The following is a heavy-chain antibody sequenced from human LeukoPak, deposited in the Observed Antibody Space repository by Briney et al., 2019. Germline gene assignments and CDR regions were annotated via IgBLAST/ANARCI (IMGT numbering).Heavy chain of an antibody. CDR3: ARLATVTTAFDP. J-gene: IGHJ5*02. CDR1: GGSISSYY. Sequence: SETLSLTCTVSGGSISSYYWSWIRQPPRKGLEWVGYIYYSGSTHYNPSLKSRVTISVDTSKNQFSLKLSSVTAADTAVYYCARLATVTTAFDPWGQGTLVTVSS. D-gene: IGHD4-17*01. V-gene: IGHV4-59*08. CDR2: IYYSGST.